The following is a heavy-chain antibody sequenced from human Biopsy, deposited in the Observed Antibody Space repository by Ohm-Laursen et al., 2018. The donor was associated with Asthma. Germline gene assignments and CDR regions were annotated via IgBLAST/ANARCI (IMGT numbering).Heavy chain of an antibody. D-gene: IGHD2-15*01. CDR3: ARSREAYCSGGTCHTSGFDY. Sequence: SLRLSCSASRFTYEMHWVRQAPGKGLEWVSSISRSSTYIYYADSIKGRFTISRDNAKTSLYLQMNSLRAEDTAVYFCARSREAYCSGGTCHTSGFDYWGQGTLVTVSS. CDR2: ISRSSTYI. CDR1: RFTYE. J-gene: IGHJ4*02. V-gene: IGHV3-21*01.